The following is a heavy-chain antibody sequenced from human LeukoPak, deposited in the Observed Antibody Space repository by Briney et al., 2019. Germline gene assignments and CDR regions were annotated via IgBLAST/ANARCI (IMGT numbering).Heavy chain of an antibody. CDR3: ARDGSHWDFDS. J-gene: IGHJ4*02. CDR1: GYMFINDY. V-gene: IGHV1-46*01. CDR2: IIPRGGAT. D-gene: IGHD7-27*01. Sequence: ASVNVSCKASGYMFINDYIHWVRQAPGQGLEWMGRIIPRGGATIYAQNFQGRLTVTRDTSTSTVLMELTSLRSEDTAVYYCARDGSHWDFDSWGQGTLVSVSS.